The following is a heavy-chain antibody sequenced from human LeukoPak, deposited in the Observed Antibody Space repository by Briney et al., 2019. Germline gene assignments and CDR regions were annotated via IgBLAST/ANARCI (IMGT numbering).Heavy chain of an antibody. Sequence: ASEKVSCKASGHTFTDYYMYWVRQAPGQGLEWMGWIHPNSGDTDFAQKFNGRVTMTRDASVSTAYMDLSSLSSDDTALYYCATSHSSGWADYWGQGTLVTVSS. J-gene: IGHJ4*02. CDR1: GHTFTDYY. CDR2: IHPNSGDT. D-gene: IGHD6-19*01. CDR3: ATSHSSGWADY. V-gene: IGHV1-2*02.